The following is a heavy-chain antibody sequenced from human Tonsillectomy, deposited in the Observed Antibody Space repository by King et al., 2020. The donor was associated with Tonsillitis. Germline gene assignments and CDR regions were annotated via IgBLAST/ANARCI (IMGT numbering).Heavy chain of an antibody. CDR3: AHSPNWDWALDVDY. CDR1: GFSLSTGGVG. Sequence: TLKESGPTLVKPTQTLTLTCTFSGFSLSTGGVGVGWIRQPPGKALEWLALIYWDDVDHYNPSLKSRLTITKDTSKNQVVLTMTNMDPVDTATYYCAHSPNWDWALDVDYWGQGTLVTVAS. J-gene: IGHJ4*02. CDR2: IYWDDVD. V-gene: IGHV2-5*02. D-gene: IGHD3/OR15-3a*01.